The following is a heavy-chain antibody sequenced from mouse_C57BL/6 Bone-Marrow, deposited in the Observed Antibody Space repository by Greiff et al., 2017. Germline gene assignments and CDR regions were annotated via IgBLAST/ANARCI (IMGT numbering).Heavy chain of an antibody. CDR3: ARRGWLLRDFDY. D-gene: IGHD2-3*01. V-gene: IGHV1-55*01. CDR2: IYPGSGST. J-gene: IGHJ2*01. CDR1: GYTFTSYW. Sequence: QVQLQQPGAELVKPGASVKMSCKASGYTFTSYWITWVKQRPGQGLEWIGDIYPGSGSTNYNEKFKSKATLTVDTSSSTAYMQLSSLTSEASAVYYCARRGWLLRDFDYWGQGTTLTVSS.